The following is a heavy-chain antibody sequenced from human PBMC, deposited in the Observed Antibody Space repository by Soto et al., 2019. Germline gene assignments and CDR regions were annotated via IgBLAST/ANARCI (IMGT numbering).Heavy chain of an antibody. CDR2: INPSGGST. Sequence: ASVKVSCKSSGYTFTNYYMHWVRQAPGQGLEWMGIINPSGGSTSYPQTFYGRVTISVDTSKNQFSLKLNSVTAADPAVYYCARESAGSGKNNWFDPWGQGTLVTVSS. D-gene: IGHD3-10*01. J-gene: IGHJ5*02. CDR3: ARESAGSGKNNWFDP. V-gene: IGHV1-46*01. CDR1: GYTFTNYY.